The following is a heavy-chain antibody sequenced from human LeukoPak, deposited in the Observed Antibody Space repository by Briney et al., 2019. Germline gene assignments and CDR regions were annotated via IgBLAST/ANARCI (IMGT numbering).Heavy chain of an antibody. Sequence: SVEVSCKASGGTFSSYAISWVRQAPGQGLEWMGGIIPIFGTANYAQRFQGRVTITADESTSTAYMELSSLRSEDTAVYYCTTEYSSSPEDYWGQGTLVTVSS. CDR1: GGTFSSYA. J-gene: IGHJ4*02. V-gene: IGHV1-69*13. D-gene: IGHD6-6*01. CDR3: TTEYSSSPEDY. CDR2: IIPIFGTA.